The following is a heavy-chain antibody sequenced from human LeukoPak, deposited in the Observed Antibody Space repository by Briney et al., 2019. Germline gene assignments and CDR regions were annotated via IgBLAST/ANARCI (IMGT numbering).Heavy chain of an antibody. CDR3: AKDGLIYGDYVGYFDY. CDR1: GFTFSSYG. D-gene: IGHD4-17*01. J-gene: IGHJ4*02. CDR2: ISYAGSNK. Sequence: PGGSLRLSCAASGFTFSSYGMHWVRQAPGKGLEWVAVISYAGSNKYYADSVKGRFTISRDNSKNTLYLQMNSLRAEDTAVYYCAKDGLIYGDYVGYFDYWGQGTLVTVSS. V-gene: IGHV3-30*18.